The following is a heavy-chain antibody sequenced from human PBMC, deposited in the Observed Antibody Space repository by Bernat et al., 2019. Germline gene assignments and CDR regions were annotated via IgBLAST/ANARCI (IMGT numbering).Heavy chain of an antibody. D-gene: IGHD2-15*01. CDR3: TREGCSGGSCYFYFDY. J-gene: IGHJ4*02. CDR1: GFTFGDYA. Sequence: EVQLVESGGGLVQPGRSLRLPCTASGFTFGDYAMSWFRQAPGKGLVWVGFIRSKAYGGTTEYAASVKGRFTISRDDAKSIAYLQMNSLKTEDTAVYYCTREGCSGGSCYFYFDYWGQGTLVTVSS. V-gene: IGHV3-49*03. CDR2: IRSKAYGGTT.